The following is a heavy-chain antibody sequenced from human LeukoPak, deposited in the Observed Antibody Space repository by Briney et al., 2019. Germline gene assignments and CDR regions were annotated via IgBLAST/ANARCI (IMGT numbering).Heavy chain of an antibody. CDR1: GFSFNSYA. V-gene: IGHV3-23*01. J-gene: IGHJ3*01. CDR3: TKIGDYGALEASDV. D-gene: IGHD4-17*01. CDR2: ISGSGADA. Sequence: VGSLRLSCAASGFSFNSYAMSWVRQAPGKGLEWVSAISGSGADAHHADSVRGRFAISKDHSKKTLYLQMNNLRVEDTAIYYCTKIGDYGALEASDVWGQGTMVIISS.